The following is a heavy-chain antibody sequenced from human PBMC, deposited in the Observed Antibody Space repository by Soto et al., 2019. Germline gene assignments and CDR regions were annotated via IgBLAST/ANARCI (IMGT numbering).Heavy chain of an antibody. Sequence: GGSLRLSCAAPGFTFSNYWMSWVRQAPGKGLEWVANIKQDGSEKYYVDSVKGRFTISRDNAKNSLYLQMNSLRAEDTAVHYCAREGDYYGSGSLSWFDPWGKGTLVTVS. V-gene: IGHV3-7*03. J-gene: IGHJ5*02. CDR1: GFTFSNYW. CDR3: AREGDYYGSGSLSWFDP. CDR2: IKQDGSEK. D-gene: IGHD3-10*01.